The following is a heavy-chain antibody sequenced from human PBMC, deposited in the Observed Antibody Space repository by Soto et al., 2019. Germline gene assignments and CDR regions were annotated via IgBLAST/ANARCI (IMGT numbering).Heavy chain of an antibody. CDR3: ARGPYYSSSWSGYYFDY. Sequence: ASVKVSCKASGYTFTDNYLHWVRQAPGQGLEWMGWINPNSGGTNYAQKFQGWVTMTRDTSISTAYMELSRLRSDDTAVYYCARGPYYSSSWSGYYFDYWGRGTLVTVSS. V-gene: IGHV1-2*04. D-gene: IGHD6-13*01. J-gene: IGHJ4*02. CDR1: GYTFTDNY. CDR2: INPNSGGT.